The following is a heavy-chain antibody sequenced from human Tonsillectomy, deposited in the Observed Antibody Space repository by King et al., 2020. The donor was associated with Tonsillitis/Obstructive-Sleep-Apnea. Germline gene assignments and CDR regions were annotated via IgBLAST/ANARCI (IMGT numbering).Heavy chain of an antibody. CDR1: GFTFSSYA. D-gene: IGHD3-10*01. J-gene: IGHJ4*02. Sequence: VQLVESGGGLVQPGGSLRLSCSASGFTFSSYAMHWVRQAPGKGLEYVSAISSNGGSTYYADSVKGRFTISRDNSKNTLYLQMSSLRAEDTAVYYCVKAVPDMVQGAQTYYFDYWGQGTLVTVSS. CDR2: ISSNGGST. CDR3: VKAVPDMVQGAQTYYFDY. V-gene: IGHV3-64D*06.